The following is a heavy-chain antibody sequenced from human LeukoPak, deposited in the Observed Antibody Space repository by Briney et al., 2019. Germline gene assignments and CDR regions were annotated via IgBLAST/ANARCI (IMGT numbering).Heavy chain of an antibody. CDR3: AKVFVGIAAPYFDY. CDR2: ISGSGGST. D-gene: IGHD6-6*01. Sequence: PGGSLILSCAASGFTFSSYAMSWVRQAPGKGLEWVSAISGSGGSTYYADSVKGRFNISRDNSKKQLYLQMNILRAEGTGVYYCAKVFVGIAAPYFDYWGQGTLVTVSS. V-gene: IGHV3-23*01. J-gene: IGHJ4*02. CDR1: GFTFSSYA.